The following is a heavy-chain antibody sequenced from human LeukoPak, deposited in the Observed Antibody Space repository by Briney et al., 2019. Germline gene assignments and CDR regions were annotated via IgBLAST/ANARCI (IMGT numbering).Heavy chain of an antibody. V-gene: IGHV1-69*13. CDR3: ARDILYPTISASFDY. CDR1: GGTFSSYA. CDR2: IIPIFGTA. Sequence: SVKVSCKASGGTFSSYAISWVRQAPGQGLEWMRGIIPIFGTANYAQKFQGRVTITADESTSTAYMELSSLRSEDTAVYYCARDILYPTISASFDYWGQGTLVTVSS. D-gene: IGHD2-21*01. J-gene: IGHJ4*02.